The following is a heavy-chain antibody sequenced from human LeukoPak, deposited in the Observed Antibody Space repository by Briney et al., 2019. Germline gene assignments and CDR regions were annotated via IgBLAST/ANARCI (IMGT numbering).Heavy chain of an antibody. V-gene: IGHV3-53*01. CDR1: GFTVITND. CDR2: LYSDGNT. Sequence: GRSLRLSCAASGFTVITNDMTWVRQAPGKGLEWDSVLYSDGNTKYADSVQGRFTISRDNSKNTLYLEMNSLSPDDTAVYYCARGVEPLAANTLAYWGQETLVTVSS. CDR3: ARGVEPLAANTLAY. J-gene: IGHJ4*02. D-gene: IGHD1-14*01.